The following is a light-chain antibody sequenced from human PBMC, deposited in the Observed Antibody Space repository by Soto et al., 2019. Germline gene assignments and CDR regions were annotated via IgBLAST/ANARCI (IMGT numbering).Light chain of an antibody. CDR3: QQLNSYPG. J-gene: IGKJ3*01. Sequence: LTQSPSFLSASVGDRVTITCRASQGISSYLAWYQQKPGKAPKLLIYAASTLQSGVPSRFSGSGSGTEFTLTISSLQPEDFATYYCQQLNSYPGFGPGTKVEIK. CDR2: AAS. CDR1: QGISSY. V-gene: IGKV1-9*01.